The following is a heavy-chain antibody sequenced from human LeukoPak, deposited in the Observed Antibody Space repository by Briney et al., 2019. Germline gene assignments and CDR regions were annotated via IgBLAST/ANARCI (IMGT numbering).Heavy chain of an antibody. CDR1: GGSISSYY. D-gene: IGHD6-19*01. CDR3: ARGAVAGTSFIDY. V-gene: IGHV4-59*01. J-gene: IGHJ4*02. Sequence: PSETLSLTCTVSGGSISSYYWSWIRQPPGKGLEWIGYIYYSGSTNYNPSLKSRVTISVDTSENQFSLKLSSVTAADTAVYYCARGAVAGTSFIDYWGQGTLVTVSS. CDR2: IYYSGST.